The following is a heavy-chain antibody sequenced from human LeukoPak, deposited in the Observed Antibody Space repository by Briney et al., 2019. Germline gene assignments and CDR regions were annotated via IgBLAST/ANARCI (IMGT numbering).Heavy chain of an antibody. CDR1: GNTFTSYY. V-gene: IGHV1-46*01. CDR2: INPSGGST. CDR3: ARAPGSCTGGSCYSGFDY. D-gene: IGHD2-15*01. Sequence: ASVKVSCKTSGNTFTSYYMHWVRQAPGQGAEWMGIINPSGGSTSYAQKFQGRVTMTRDTSTSTVYMEVNSLRSEDTAVYYCARAPGSCTGGSCYSGFDYWGQGALVTVSS. J-gene: IGHJ4*02.